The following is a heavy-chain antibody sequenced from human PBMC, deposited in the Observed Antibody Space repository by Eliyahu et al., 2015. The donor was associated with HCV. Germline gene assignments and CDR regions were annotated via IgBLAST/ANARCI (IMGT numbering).Heavy chain of an antibody. J-gene: IGHJ4*02. Sequence: DVQLVESGGGLVKPGGSLRLSCVGSGFTFGSSSMNWVRQAPRKGLEWVSTISSNGKSIYYADSVQGRFSISRDNAKATVYLHLNSLTAEDTALYYCARGFTQFDDWGRGTVVTVSS. CDR3: ARGFTQFDD. D-gene: IGHD3-10*01. CDR2: ISSNGKSI. CDR1: GFTFGSSS. V-gene: IGHV3-21*01.